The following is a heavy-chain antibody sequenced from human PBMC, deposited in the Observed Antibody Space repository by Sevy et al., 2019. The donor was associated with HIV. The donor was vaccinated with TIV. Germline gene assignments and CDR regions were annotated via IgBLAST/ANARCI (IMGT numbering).Heavy chain of an antibody. CDR2: IIPIFGTA. Sequence: ASVMVSCKASGGTFSSYAISWVRQAPGQGLEWMGGIIPIFGTANYAQKFQGRVTITADESTSTAYMELSSLRSEDTAVYYCASGSYIKSYFDYWGQGTLVTVSS. V-gene: IGHV1-69*13. CDR1: GGTFSSYA. CDR3: ASGSYIKSYFDY. D-gene: IGHD1-26*01. J-gene: IGHJ4*02.